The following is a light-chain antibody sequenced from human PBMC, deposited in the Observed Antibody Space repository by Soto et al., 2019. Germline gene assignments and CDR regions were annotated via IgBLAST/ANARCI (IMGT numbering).Light chain of an antibody. V-gene: IGKV1-5*01. CDR3: HTYNSYSLHT. Sequence: DIQMTQSPSTLSASVGDRITITCRASQSVSRRLAWFQQKPGKAPKLLIYDASSLDSGVPSRFSGRGSGTEFTFTISSLQPDDCATYYCHTYNSYSLHTFGPGTKLEIK. J-gene: IGKJ2*01. CDR2: DAS. CDR1: QSVSRR.